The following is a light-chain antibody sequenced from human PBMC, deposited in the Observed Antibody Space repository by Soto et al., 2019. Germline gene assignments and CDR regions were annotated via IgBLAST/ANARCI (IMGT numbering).Light chain of an antibody. CDR3: QQYGGSPRYT. CDR1: QSINRAY. J-gene: IGKJ2*01. V-gene: IGKV3-20*01. CDR2: GAS. Sequence: EIVLTQSPGTLSLSPGERATLSCRASQSINRAYLAWYQQKPGQAPRLVIYGASSRGTGITDRFSGSGSGTDFTLTISRLEPEDCAVYYCQQYGGSPRYTFGQGTKLEI.